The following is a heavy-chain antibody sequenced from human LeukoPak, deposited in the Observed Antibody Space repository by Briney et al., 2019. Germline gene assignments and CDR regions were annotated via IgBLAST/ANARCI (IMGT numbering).Heavy chain of an antibody. CDR3: AGRKIGYCSGGSCFHGGFDY. J-gene: IGHJ4*02. Sequence: SETLLTCAVYGGSFSGYYWSWIRQPPGKGLEWIGEINHSGSTNYNPSLKSRVTISVDTSKNQFSLKLSSVTAADTAVYYCAGRKIGYCSGGSCFHGGFDYWGQGTLVTVSS. CDR1: GGSFSGYY. D-gene: IGHD2-15*01. CDR2: INHSGST. V-gene: IGHV4-34*01.